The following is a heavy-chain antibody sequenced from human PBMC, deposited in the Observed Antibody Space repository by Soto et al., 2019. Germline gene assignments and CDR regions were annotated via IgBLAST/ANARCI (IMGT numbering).Heavy chain of an antibody. V-gene: IGHV3-23*01. Sequence: GGSLRLSCAASGLTFSSYAMSWVRQAPGKGLEWVSAISGGGGRTYYGDSVKGRFTISRDNSKNTLYLQMISLRAEDTAVYYCAKTPFFDYWGQGTLVTVSS. CDR1: GLTFSSYA. CDR2: ISGGGGRT. CDR3: AKTPFFDY. J-gene: IGHJ4*02. D-gene: IGHD3-16*01.